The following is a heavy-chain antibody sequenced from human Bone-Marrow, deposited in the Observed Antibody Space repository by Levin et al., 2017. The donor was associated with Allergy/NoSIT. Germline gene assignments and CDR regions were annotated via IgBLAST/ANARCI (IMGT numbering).Heavy chain of an antibody. CDR3: AVSPLFYWLTEFATPTYTPALKMRVTSHVDTATDQLSLTLTYVTAADTAVYYCARSRLFYGSQECAQPYYCDF. D-gene: IGHD3-16*02. CDR2: IHSSDTT. Sequence: SETLSLTCSVSSGSISSGDSYWSWIRQTPGKGLEWIGYIHSSDTTYYNPSLKSRVTISVDTSKDQFSLKLTSVTAPAKAVYYCAVSPLFYWLTEFATPTYTPALKMRVTSHVDTATDQLSLTLTYVTAADTAVYYCARSRLFYGSQECAQPYYCDFWGQGTLVTISS. V-gene: IGHV4-30-4*01. CDR1: SGSISSGDSY. J-gene: IGHJ4*02.